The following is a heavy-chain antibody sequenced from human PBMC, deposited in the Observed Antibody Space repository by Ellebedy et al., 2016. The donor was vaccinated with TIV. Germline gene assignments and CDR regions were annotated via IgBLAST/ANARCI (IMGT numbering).Heavy chain of an antibody. CDR3: ARESGGYDFWSGYYALDYYGMDV. D-gene: IGHD3-3*01. Sequence: GESLKISCAVSGFTFSTYDMHWVRQAPGKGLEWVSFISSSSNYIYYADSVKGRFTISRDNAKNSLYLQMNSLRAEDTAVYYCARESGGYDFWSGYYALDYYGMDVWGQGTTVTVSS. J-gene: IGHJ6*02. CDR1: GFTFSTYD. V-gene: IGHV3-21*01. CDR2: ISSSSNYI.